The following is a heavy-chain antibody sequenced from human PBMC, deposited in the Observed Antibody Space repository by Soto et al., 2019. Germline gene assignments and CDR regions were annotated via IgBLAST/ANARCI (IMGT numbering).Heavy chain of an antibody. D-gene: IGHD1-26*01. CDR2: ISVSGNSA. Sequence: EVQLLESGGGLLQPGGSLRLSCAASGFTFSNDAMNWVRQAPGKGLEWVSTISVSGNSAYYADSVKGRFTISRDNSKNTLYLQLNSLRDEDTAIYYGAKGALSTTSPYAVDYWGQGTLVTVSS. CDR3: AKGALSTTSPYAVDY. J-gene: IGHJ4*02. CDR1: GFTFSNDA. V-gene: IGHV3-23*01.